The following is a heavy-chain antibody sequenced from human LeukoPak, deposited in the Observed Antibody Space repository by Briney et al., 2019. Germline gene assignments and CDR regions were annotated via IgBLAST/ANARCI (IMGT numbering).Heavy chain of an antibody. V-gene: IGHV1-8*03. D-gene: IGHD3-10*01. CDR3: ARDALFYYGSGNYFDY. CDR1: GYTFTSYD. CDR2: MNPNSGNT. Sequence: GASVKVSCKASGYTFTSYDINWVRQATGQGLEWMGWMNPNSGNTGYAQEFQGRVTITGNTSISTAYMELSSLRSEDTAVYYCARDALFYYGSGNYFDYWGQGTLVTVSS. J-gene: IGHJ4*02.